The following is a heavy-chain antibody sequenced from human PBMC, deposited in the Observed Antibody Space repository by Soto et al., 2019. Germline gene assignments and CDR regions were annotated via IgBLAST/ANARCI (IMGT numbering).Heavy chain of an antibody. Sequence: QVQLVESGGGVVQPGRSLRLSCAASGFTFSSYAMHWVRQAPGKGLEWVAVISYDGSNKYYADSVKGRFTISRDNSKNTLYLQMKSLSAEDTAVYDCARGGVGIYYYHGMDVWGQGTTVTVSS. D-gene: IGHD2-21*01. CDR1: GFTFSSYA. CDR3: ARGGVGIYYYHGMDV. V-gene: IGHV3-30-3*01. CDR2: ISYDGSNK. J-gene: IGHJ6*02.